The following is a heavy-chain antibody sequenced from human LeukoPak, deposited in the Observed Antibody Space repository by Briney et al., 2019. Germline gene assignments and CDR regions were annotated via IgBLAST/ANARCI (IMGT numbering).Heavy chain of an antibody. CDR3: AIDPNWGTHS. D-gene: IGHD7-27*01. Sequence: GGLLRLSCAASGFIFSNYAMSWVRQAPGKGLEWVSVISGSGGSTYYADSVRGRFTISRDNSKNALYLQMNSLRVEDTAVYYCAIDPNWGTHSWGQGVLVTVSS. J-gene: IGHJ4*02. V-gene: IGHV3-23*01. CDR1: GFIFSNYA. CDR2: ISGSGGST.